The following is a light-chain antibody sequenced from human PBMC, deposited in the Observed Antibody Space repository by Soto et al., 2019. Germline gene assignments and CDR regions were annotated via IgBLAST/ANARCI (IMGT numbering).Light chain of an antibody. J-gene: IGKJ2*01. V-gene: IGKV3-15*01. CDR1: QSVSSN. CDR2: GAS. Sequence: EIVMTQSPATLSVSPGESATLSCRASQSVSSNLAWYQQKPGQAPRLLIYGASTRATGVPARFSGSGSGTEFTLAISTLQSEDFAVYYCQHYNDWPYTFCQGTKLEI. CDR3: QHYNDWPYT.